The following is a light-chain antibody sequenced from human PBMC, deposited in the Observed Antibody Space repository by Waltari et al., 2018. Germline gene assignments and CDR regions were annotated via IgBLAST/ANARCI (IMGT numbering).Light chain of an antibody. CDR2: DKN. V-gene: IGLV3-19*01. CDR3: HSRDASGVAGS. J-gene: IGLJ2*01. Sequence: SSDLTPHPAVSVAMGQTVSLTCQGDSHRSLIARRYKQRPGQAPILVIYDKNNRPSGVPDRFSGSSSHNTGSLTITGAQAEDEASYYCHSRDASGVAGSFGGGTKLTVL. CDR1: SHRSLI.